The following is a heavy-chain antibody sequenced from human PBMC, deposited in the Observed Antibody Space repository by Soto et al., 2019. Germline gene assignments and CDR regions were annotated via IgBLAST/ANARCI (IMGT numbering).Heavy chain of an antibody. Sequence: QVQLVQSGAEEKKPGASVKVSCKASGYTFTSYAMHWGRQAPGQRLEWMGWINDGNGNTKYSQKFQGRVTITRDTSASTADMELSSLRSEDTAVYYCASESYGGEFDYWGQGTLVTVSS. D-gene: IGHD4-17*01. J-gene: IGHJ4*02. V-gene: IGHV1-3*05. CDR3: ASESYGGEFDY. CDR2: INDGNGNT. CDR1: GYTFTSYA.